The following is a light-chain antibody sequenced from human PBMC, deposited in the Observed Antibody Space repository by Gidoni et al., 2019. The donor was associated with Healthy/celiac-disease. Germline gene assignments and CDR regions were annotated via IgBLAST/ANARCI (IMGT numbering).Light chain of an antibody. CDR2: AAS. J-gene: IGKJ1*01. CDR3: QQSYSTPPT. Sequence: DLQMTQSPSSLSASVGDRVTITCRASQSISSYLNWYQQKPGNAPKLLIYAASSLQSGVPSRFSGSGSGTDFTLTISSLQPADFATYYCQQSYSTPPTFGQGTKVEIK. CDR1: QSISSY. V-gene: IGKV1-39*01.